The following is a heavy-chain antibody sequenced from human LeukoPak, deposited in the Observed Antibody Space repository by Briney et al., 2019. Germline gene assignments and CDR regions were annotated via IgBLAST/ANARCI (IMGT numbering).Heavy chain of an antibody. J-gene: IGHJ4*02. CDR2: INPNSGGT. CDR3: ARAKSSSRLFDY. CDR1: GYTLTGYY. V-gene: IGHV1-2*06. Sequence: ASVKVSCKASGYTLTGYYMHWVRQAPGQGLEWMGRINPNSGGTNYAQKFQGRVTMTRDTSISTAYMELSRLRSDDTAVYYCARAKSSSRLFDYWGQGTLVTVSS. D-gene: IGHD6-6*01.